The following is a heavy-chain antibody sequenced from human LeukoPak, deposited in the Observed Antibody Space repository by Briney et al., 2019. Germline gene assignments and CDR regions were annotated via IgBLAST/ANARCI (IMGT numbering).Heavy chain of an antibody. V-gene: IGHV1-46*01. CDR3: ATRGQWLLSFDY. Sequence: ASVKVSCKASGYTFTSYFMHWVRQAPGQGLEWMGIINPSGGSTSYAQKFQGRVTLTRDTSTSTVYMELSSLRSDDTAVYYCATRGQWLLSFDYWGQGTLVTVSS. D-gene: IGHD3-3*01. J-gene: IGHJ4*02. CDR2: INPSGGST. CDR1: GYTFTSYF.